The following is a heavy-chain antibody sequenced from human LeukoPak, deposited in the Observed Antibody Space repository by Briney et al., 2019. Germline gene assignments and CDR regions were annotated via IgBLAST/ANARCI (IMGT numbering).Heavy chain of an antibody. Sequence: PGGSLRLSCAASGFTFSSYAMSWVRQAPGKVLEWVSAISGSGGSTYYADSVKGRFTISRDNSKNTLYLQMNSLRAEDTAVYYCAKGYSYGSRLYYGMDVWGQGTTVTVSS. CDR1: GFTFSSYA. V-gene: IGHV3-23*01. CDR2: ISGSGGST. D-gene: IGHD5-18*01. J-gene: IGHJ6*02. CDR3: AKGYSYGSRLYYGMDV.